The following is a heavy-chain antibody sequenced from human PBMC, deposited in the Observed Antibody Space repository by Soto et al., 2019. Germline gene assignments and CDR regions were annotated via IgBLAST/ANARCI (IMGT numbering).Heavy chain of an antibody. CDR2: IIPILGIA. CDR3: ATYAGDYCSSTSCYGNWFDP. CDR1: GGTFSSYT. J-gene: IGHJ5*02. D-gene: IGHD2-2*01. Sequence: SVKVSCKASGGTFSSYTISWVRQAPGQGLEWMGRIIPILGIANYAQKFQGRVTITADKSTSTAYMELSSLRSEDTAVYYCATYAGDYCSSTSCYGNWFDPWGQGTLVTVSS. V-gene: IGHV1-69*02.